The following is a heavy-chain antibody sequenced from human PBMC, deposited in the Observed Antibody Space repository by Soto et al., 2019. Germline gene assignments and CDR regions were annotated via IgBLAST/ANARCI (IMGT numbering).Heavy chain of an antibody. V-gene: IGHV3-21*01. CDR1: GFAFSSYS. J-gene: IGHJ6*02. D-gene: IGHD6-13*01. CDR3: ARDLRVAAAGTGPYYYYYGMDV. CDR2: ISSSSSYI. Sequence: KPGGSLRLSCAASGFAFSSYSMNWVRQAPGKGLEWVSSISSSSSYIYYADSVKGRFTISRDNAKNSLYLQMNSLRAEDTAVYYCARDLRVAAAGTGPYYYYYGMDVWGQGTTVTVSS.